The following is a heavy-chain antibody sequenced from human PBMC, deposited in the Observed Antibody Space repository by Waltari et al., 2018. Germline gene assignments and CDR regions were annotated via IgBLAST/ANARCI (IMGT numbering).Heavy chain of an antibody. J-gene: IGHJ4*02. Sequence: EIQLVESGGGLAQPGRSLRLSCAASGFTVVADDMHWVRQTPGKGLEWVSGITWNSNNICYADSVKGRFTITRDNAKKSLYLQMNSLRTEDTALYYCAKGHSGSYGLDYWGQGTPVTVSS. CDR3: AKGHSGSYGLDY. D-gene: IGHD1-26*01. V-gene: IGHV3-9*01. CDR2: ITWNSNNI. CDR1: GFTVVADD.